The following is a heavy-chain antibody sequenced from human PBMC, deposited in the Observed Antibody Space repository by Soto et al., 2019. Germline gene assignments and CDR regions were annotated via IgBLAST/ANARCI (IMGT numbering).Heavy chain of an antibody. J-gene: IGHJ6*03. V-gene: IGHV4-59*01. CDR3: ASRQGYDYGDYGDYYYMDV. CDR2: IFYSGST. D-gene: IGHD4-17*01. CDR1: GASIGSSY. Sequence: SSETLSLTCPVSGASIGSSYWSYIRQPPGKGLEWMGYIFYSGSTNYSPSLNSRVSITVDTSKNQLSLNLSSVTAADTAVYYCASRQGYDYGDYGDYYYMDVWGKGTTVTVSS.